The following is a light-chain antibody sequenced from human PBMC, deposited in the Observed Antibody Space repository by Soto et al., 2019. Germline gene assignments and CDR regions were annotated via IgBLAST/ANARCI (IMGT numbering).Light chain of an antibody. CDR2: DVS. V-gene: IGLV2-14*01. CDR1: SSDVGGYNY. Sequence: QSVLTQPASVSGSPGQSITISCTGTSSDVGGYNYVSWYQQHPGKAPKLMIYDVSNRPSGVSNRFSGSKSGNTASLTISGLQAEDEADYFCSSYTSGSTLGVFGGGTKVTVL. J-gene: IGLJ2*01. CDR3: SSYTSGSTLGV.